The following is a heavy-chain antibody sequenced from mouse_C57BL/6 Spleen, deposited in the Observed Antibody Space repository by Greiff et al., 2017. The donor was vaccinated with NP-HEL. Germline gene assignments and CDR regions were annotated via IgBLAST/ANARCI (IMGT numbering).Heavy chain of an antibody. CDR3: VRIYSYLDWYIDV. J-gene: IGHJ1*03. D-gene: IGHD2-12*01. Sequence: EVQGVESGGGLVQPGGSLKLSCAASGFTFSDYYMYWVRQTPEKRLEWVAYISNGGGSTYYPDTVKGRFTFSIDNAKNTLYLHISRLKSEDTAVQYCVRIYSYLDWYIDVWGTETTVTVSS. CDR2: ISNGGGST. V-gene: IGHV5-12*01. CDR1: GFTFSDYY.